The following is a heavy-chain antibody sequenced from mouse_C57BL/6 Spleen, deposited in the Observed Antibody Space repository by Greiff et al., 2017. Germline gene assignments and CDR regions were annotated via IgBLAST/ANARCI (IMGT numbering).Heavy chain of an antibody. CDR1: GYSLPSGYY. J-gene: IGHJ1*03. V-gene: IGHV3-6*01. CDR2: ISYDGSN. D-gene: IGHD1-1*01. Sequence: EVQLVESGPGLVKPSQSLSLTCSVTGYSLPSGYYWNWIRQFPGNKLEWMGYISYDGSNNYNPSLKNRISITRDTSKNQFFLTLNSVTTEDTATYYCAREVITTVVATSYWYFDVWGTGTTVTVAS. CDR3: AREVITTVVATSYWYFDV.